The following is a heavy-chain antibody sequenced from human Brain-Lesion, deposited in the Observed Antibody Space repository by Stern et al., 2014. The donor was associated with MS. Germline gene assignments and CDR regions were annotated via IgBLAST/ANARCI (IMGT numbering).Heavy chain of an antibody. CDR2: IFNSGST. V-gene: IGHV4-61*02. J-gene: IGHJ6*02. Sequence: QVQLQESGPGLVKPSQTLSLSCTVSGGSISSGGYYWSWIRQPAGKGLEWIGRIFNSGSTGYNPSLQSRVPISINPPKNQFSLRLNSMTAADTAVYYCARGRVVPGFQYYATDVWGQGTTVIVSS. CDR1: GGSISSGGYY. CDR3: ARGRVVPGFQYYATDV. D-gene: IGHD2-2*01.